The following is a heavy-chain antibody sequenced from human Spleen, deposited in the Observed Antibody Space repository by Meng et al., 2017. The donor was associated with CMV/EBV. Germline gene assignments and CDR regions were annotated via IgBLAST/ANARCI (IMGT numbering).Heavy chain of an antibody. CDR2: INPNSGGT. Sequence: ASVKVSCKASGYTVTDYDIHWVRQAPGQGLEWMGWINPNSGGTNYAQNFQSRVAMTRDTSISTAYMELSRLRSDDTAVYYCARTHSFWSGYYSVRFDPWGQGTLVTVSS. D-gene: IGHD3-3*01. CDR3: ARTHSFWSGYYSVRFDP. J-gene: IGHJ5*02. V-gene: IGHV1-2*02. CDR1: GYTVTDYD.